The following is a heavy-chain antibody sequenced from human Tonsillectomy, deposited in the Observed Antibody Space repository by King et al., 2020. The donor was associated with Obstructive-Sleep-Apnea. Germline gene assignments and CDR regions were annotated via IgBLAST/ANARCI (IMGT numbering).Heavy chain of an antibody. CDR2: ISWDGGCT. CDR3: AKEPMVRAHYYYGMDV. V-gene: IGHV3-43*01. D-gene: IGHD3-10*01. CDR1: GFTFDDYT. J-gene: IGHJ6*02. Sequence: VQLVESGGVVVQPGGSLRLSCAASGFTFDDYTMHWVRQAPGKGLEWVSLISWDGGCTSYADSVKGRFTISRENSKNSRYLQMTSLRTEDTALYYCAKEPMVRAHYYYGMDVWGQGTTVTVSS.